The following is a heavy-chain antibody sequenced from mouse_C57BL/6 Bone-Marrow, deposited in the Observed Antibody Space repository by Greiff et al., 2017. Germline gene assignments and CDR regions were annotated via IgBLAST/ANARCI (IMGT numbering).Heavy chain of an antibody. Sequence: VQLQQSGAELARPGASVKLSCKASGYTFTSYDISWVKQRPGQGLEWIGEIYPRSGNTYYNEKFKGKATLTADQSSSTAYMELRSLSSEDSAVYFCARSRFYYYGDSWFAYWGQGTLVTVSA. CDR1: GYTFTSYD. V-gene: IGHV1-81*01. CDR2: IYPRSGNT. CDR3: ARSRFYYYGDSWFAY. D-gene: IGHD1-1*01. J-gene: IGHJ3*01.